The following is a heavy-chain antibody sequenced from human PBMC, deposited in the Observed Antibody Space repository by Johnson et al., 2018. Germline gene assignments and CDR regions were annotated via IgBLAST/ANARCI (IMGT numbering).Heavy chain of an antibody. Sequence: VQLVESGGAVVEPGGSLRLSCEASGFTFDDHAMHWVRQTPGKGLEWVSVVSWAGDSTHYADSVKGRFTMSRDNSRLAVYLQMTSLRSEDTALYYCVKDMGCSNSTCPYRYSYMDVWGKGTKVTVSS. V-gene: IGHV3-43D*03. J-gene: IGHJ6*03. CDR1: GFTFDDHA. CDR3: VKDMGCSNSTCPYRYSYMDV. D-gene: IGHD2-2*01. CDR2: VSWAGDST.